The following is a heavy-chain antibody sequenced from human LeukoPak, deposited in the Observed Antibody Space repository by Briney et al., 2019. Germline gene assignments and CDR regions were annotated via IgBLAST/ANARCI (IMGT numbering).Heavy chain of an antibody. V-gene: IGHV3-30*03. CDR3: ARDLYYYYGMDV. J-gene: IGHJ6*02. Sequence: GRSLRLSCAASGFTFSSYGMHWVRQAPGKGLEWVAVISYDGFNKHYADSVKGRFTISRDNSKNTLYLQMNSLRAEDTAVYYCARDLYYYYGMDVWGQGTTVTVSS. CDR2: ISYDGFNK. CDR1: GFTFSSYG.